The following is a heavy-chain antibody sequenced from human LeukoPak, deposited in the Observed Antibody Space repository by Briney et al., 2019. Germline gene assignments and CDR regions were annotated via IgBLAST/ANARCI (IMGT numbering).Heavy chain of an antibody. Sequence: GGSLRLSCAASGFTFSSYAMSWVRQAPGKGLEWVSAISGCGGSTYYADSVKGRFTISRDNSKNTLYLQMNSLRAEDTAVYYCAKEPGYCTNGVCYSHFQHWGQGTLVTVSS. J-gene: IGHJ1*01. V-gene: IGHV3-23*01. CDR2: ISGCGGST. D-gene: IGHD2-8*01. CDR1: GFTFSSYA. CDR3: AKEPGYCTNGVCYSHFQH.